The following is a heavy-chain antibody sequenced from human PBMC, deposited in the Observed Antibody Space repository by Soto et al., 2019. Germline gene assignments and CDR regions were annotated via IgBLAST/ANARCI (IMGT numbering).Heavy chain of an antibody. CDR3: ASLITGYSSSWSYYYYGMDV. Sequence: QVQLVQSGAEVKKPGSSVKVSCKASGGTFSSYAISWVRQAPGQGLEWMGGIIPIFGTANFAQKFQGRVTITADESTSTAYMELSSLRSEDTAVYYCASLITGYSSSWSYYYYGMDVWGQGTTVTVSS. V-gene: IGHV1-69*01. J-gene: IGHJ6*02. D-gene: IGHD6-13*01. CDR2: IIPIFGTA. CDR1: GGTFSSYA.